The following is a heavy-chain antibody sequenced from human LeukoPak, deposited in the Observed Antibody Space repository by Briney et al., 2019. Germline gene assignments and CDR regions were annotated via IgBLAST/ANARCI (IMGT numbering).Heavy chain of an antibody. Sequence: PSETLSLTCAVYGGSFSSYYWSWIRQPPGKGLEWIGEINHSGSTDYNPSLKSRATISVDTSKNQFSLKLSSVTAADTAVYYCAFSSAYQQHCGQGTLVTVSS. J-gene: IGHJ1*01. CDR1: GGSFSSYY. D-gene: IGHD3-22*01. CDR2: INHSGST. CDR3: AFSSAYQQH. V-gene: IGHV4-34*01.